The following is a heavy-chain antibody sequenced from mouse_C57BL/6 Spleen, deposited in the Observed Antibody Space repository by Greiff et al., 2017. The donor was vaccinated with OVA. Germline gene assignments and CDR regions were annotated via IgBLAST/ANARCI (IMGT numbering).Heavy chain of an antibody. CDR1: GFTFSSYT. CDR2: ISGGGGNT. CDR3: ARHDAQGDAMDY. J-gene: IGHJ4*01. Sequence: EVKLMESGGGLVKPGGSLKLSCAASGFTFSSYTMSWVRQTPEKRLEWVATISGGGGNTYYPDSVKGRFTISRDNAKNTLYLQMSSRRSEDTALYYCARHDAQGDAMDYWGQGTSVTVSS. V-gene: IGHV5-9*01.